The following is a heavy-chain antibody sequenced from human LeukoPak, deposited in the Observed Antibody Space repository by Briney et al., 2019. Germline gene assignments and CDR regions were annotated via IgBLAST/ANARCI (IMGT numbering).Heavy chain of an antibody. V-gene: IGHV1-2*02. CDR2: INPNSGGT. J-gene: IGHJ5*02. CDR3: ARDPYYDFWSGVFDP. CDR1: GYTFPGYY. Sequence: ASVKVSCKASGYTFPGYYMHWVRQAPGQGLEWMGWINPNSGGTNYAQKFQGRVTMTRDTSISTAYMELSRLRSDDTAVYYCARDPYYDFWSGVFDPWGQGTLVTVSS. D-gene: IGHD3-3*01.